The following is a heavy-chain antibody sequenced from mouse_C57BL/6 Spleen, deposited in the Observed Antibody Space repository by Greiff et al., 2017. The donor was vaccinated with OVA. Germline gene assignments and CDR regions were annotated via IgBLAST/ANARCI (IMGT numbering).Heavy chain of an antibody. Sequence: EVQRVESGPELVKPGASVKISCKASGYSFTGYYMNWVKQSPEKSLEWIGEINPSTGGTTYNQKFKAKATLTVDKSSSTAYMQLKSLTSEDSAVYYCARSGGLLQGMDYWGQGTSVTVSS. CDR2: INPSTGGT. J-gene: IGHJ4*01. V-gene: IGHV1-42*01. CDR3: ARSGGLLQGMDY. D-gene: IGHD2-3*01. CDR1: GYSFTGYY.